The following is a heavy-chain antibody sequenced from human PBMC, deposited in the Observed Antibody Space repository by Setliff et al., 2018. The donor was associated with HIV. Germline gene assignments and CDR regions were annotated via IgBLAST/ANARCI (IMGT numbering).Heavy chain of an antibody. V-gene: IGHV5-10-1*01. CDR2: IDPSDSYI. Sequence: GESLKISCKGSGYIFTSYWISWLRQMPGKGLEWMGRIDPSDSYINYGPSFQGHVTISADKSISTAYLQWSSLKASDTAMYYCARLKSPTPYYYYGMDVWGQGTTVTVSS. D-gene: IGHD4-4*01. CDR3: ARLKSPTPYYYYGMDV. CDR1: GYIFTSYW. J-gene: IGHJ6*02.